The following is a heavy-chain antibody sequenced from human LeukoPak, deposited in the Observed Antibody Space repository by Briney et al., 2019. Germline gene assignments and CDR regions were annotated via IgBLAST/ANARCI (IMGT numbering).Heavy chain of an antibody. V-gene: IGHV4-34*01. CDR1: CGSFSGYY. J-gene: IGHJ4*02. CDR3: ARDHDSSGYYYAYFDY. CDR2: INHSGST. D-gene: IGHD3-22*01. Sequence: SETLSLTCAVYCGSFSGYYWSWIRQPPGKGLEWIGEINHSGSTNYNPSLKSRVTISVDTSKNQFSLKLSSVTAADTAVYYCARDHDSSGYYYAYFDYWGQGTLVTVSS.